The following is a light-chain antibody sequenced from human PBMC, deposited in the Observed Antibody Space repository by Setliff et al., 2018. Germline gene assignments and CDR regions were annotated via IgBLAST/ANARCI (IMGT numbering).Light chain of an antibody. CDR3: SSYADSNIFL. CDR1: SNDVWGHNY. V-gene: IGLV2-8*01. Sequence: SALTQPPSASGSPGQSVTISCTGTSNDVWGHNYVSWYQQHPGKAPQLIIYDVTKRPSGVPDRFSGSKSGNTASLTVSGLQAEDEAEYYCSSYADSNIFLFGTGTKVTVL. J-gene: IGLJ1*01. CDR2: DVT.